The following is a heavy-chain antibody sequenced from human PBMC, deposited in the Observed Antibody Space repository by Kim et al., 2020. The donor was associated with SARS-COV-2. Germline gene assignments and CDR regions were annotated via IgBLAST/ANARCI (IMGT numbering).Heavy chain of an antibody. CDR3: AKERVGCGQGSYHKY. CDR1: GFTFSNSG. D-gene: IGHD1-26*01. V-gene: IGHV3-23*01. J-gene: IGHJ4*02. Sequence: GGSLRLSCTASGFTFSNSGMAWVRQAPGKGKEWVSAIGVGGSTFYSASARGRFIIFSDNSENTLYLQMNSLIAEDTAIYYCAKERVGCGQGSYHKYWGQ. CDR2: IGVGGST.